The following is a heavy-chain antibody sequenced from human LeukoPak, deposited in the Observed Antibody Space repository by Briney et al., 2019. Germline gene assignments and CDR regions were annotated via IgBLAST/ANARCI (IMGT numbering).Heavy chain of an antibody. CDR3: AKDAAYDILTVYGMDV. Sequence: GGSLRLSCAASGFTFSSYGMHWVRQAPGKGLEWVAVISYDGSNKYYADFVKGRFTISRNNSKNTLYLQMNSLRAEDTAVYYCAKDAAYDILTVYGMDVWGQGTTVTVSS. D-gene: IGHD3-9*01. CDR1: GFTFSSYG. V-gene: IGHV3-30*18. CDR2: ISYDGSNK. J-gene: IGHJ6*02.